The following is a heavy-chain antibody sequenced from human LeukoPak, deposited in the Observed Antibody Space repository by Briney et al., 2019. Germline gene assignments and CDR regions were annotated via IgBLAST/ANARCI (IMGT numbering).Heavy chain of an antibody. Sequence: VWNXSXQSXSRGLXWLGRTYYRSKWYNEYAVSVKSRITINSDTFKNQFSLQLKSVTPEDTAVYYCAREYSGSRLDYWGQGALVTVSS. V-gene: IGHV6-1*01. J-gene: IGHJ4*02. CDR2: TYYRSKWYN. CDR3: AREYSGSRLDY. CDR1: V. D-gene: IGHD1-26*01.